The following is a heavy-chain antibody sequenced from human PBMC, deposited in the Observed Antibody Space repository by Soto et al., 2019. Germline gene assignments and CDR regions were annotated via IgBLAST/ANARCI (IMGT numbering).Heavy chain of an antibody. CDR1: GGSISSGGYY. CDR3: ARDRDGSGSYYFDY. V-gene: IGHV4-31*03. J-gene: IGHJ4*02. Sequence: ASETLSLTCTVSGGSISSGGYYWSWIRQHPGKGLEWIGYIYYSGSTYYNPSLKSRVTISVDTSKNQFSLKLSSVTAADTAVYYCARDRDGSGSYYFDYWGQGTLVTVSS. D-gene: IGHD3-10*01. CDR2: IYYSGST.